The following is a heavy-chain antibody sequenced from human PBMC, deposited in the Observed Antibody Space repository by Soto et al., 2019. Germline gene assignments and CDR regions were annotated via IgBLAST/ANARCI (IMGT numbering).Heavy chain of an antibody. V-gene: IGHV3-23*01. Sequence: GGSLRLSCAASGFTFSSYAMSWVRQAPGKGLEWVSAISGSGGSTYYADSVKGRFTISRDNSKNTLYLQMNSLRAEDTAVYYCVGAVAGYYYFYGMDVWGQGTTVTVSS. J-gene: IGHJ6*02. CDR3: VGAVAGYYYFYGMDV. CDR1: GFTFSSYA. D-gene: IGHD6-19*01. CDR2: ISGSGGST.